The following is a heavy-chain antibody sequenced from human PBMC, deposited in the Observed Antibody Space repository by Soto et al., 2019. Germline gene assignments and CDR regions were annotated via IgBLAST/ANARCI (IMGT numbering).Heavy chain of an antibody. V-gene: IGHV4-59*08. D-gene: IGHD2-15*01. CDR3: ARLGVCSGGSCYHPYYFDY. J-gene: IGHJ4*02. Sequence: SETLSLTCTVSGGSISSYYWSWIRQPPGKGLEWIGYIYYSGSTNYNPSLKSRVTISVDTSKNQFSLKLSSVTAADTAVYYCARLGVCSGGSCYHPYYFDYWGQGTLVTVSS. CDR1: GGSISSYY. CDR2: IYYSGST.